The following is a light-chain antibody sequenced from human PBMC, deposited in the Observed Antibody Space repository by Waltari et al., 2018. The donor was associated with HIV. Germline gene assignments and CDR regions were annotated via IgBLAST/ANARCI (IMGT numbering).Light chain of an antibody. V-gene: IGLV2-23*02. CDR2: DVS. CDR1: SSDVGSYNL. CDR3: CSYAGSNTWV. J-gene: IGLJ3*02. Sequence: QSALTQPASVSGSPGQSITISCTGTSSDVGSYNLVSWYQQHPGKAPKLMIYDVSKRPSGVSNLFSGSKSGNTASLTISGLQAEDEADYYCCSYAGSNTWVFGGGTKLTVL.